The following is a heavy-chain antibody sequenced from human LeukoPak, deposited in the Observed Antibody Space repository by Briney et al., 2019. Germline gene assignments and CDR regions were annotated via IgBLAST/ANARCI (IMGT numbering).Heavy chain of an antibody. J-gene: IGHJ5*02. D-gene: IGHD2-2*01. Sequence: GGSLRLSCAASGFTFSSYGMHWVRQAPGKGLEWVAVISYDGSNKYYADSVKGRFTISRDNSKNTLYLQMNSLRAEDTAVYYCANRPRLVVVPAAKGGWFDPWGQGTLVTVSS. CDR2: ISYDGSNK. CDR1: GFTFSSYG. V-gene: IGHV3-30*18. CDR3: ANRPRLVVVPAAKGGWFDP.